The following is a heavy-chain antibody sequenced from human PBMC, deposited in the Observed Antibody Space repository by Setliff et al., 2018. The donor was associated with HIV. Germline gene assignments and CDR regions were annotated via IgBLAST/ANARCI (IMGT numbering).Heavy chain of an antibody. J-gene: IGHJ6*02. CDR3: GMDV. Sequence: PSETLSLTCTVSGGSISGHYWSWIRQPPGRGLEWIGYIYSSGSTISKDTSKNQVVLTMTNMDPVDTATYYCARIPGAHYYYYGMDVWGQGTTVTVSS. V-gene: IGHV4-4*09. D-gene: IGHD5-18*01. CDR1: GGSISGHY. CDR2: IYSSGST.